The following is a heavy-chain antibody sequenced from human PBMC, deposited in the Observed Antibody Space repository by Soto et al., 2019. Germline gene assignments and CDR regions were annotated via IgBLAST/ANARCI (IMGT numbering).Heavy chain of an antibody. J-gene: IGHJ6*01. CDR1: GDTFDTFA. CDR3: ARDKGRGQLGGNYYYAXXV. V-gene: IGHV1-69*12. CDR2: IIPIFRTP. Sequence: QVQLVQSGAEVLKPGSSVKLSCKTSGDTFDTFAISWVRQAPGQGLEWMGGIIPIFRTPDYTQKFQGRVTITAXVSTSTAYMELSSLRSEDTAVYYCARDKGRGQLGGNYYYAXXV. D-gene: IGHD1-1*01.